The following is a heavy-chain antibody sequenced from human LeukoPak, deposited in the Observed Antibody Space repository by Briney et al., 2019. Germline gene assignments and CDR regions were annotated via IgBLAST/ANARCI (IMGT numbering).Heavy chain of an antibody. Sequence: ASVKVSCKASGYTFTGYYMHWVRQAPGQGLEWMGWINPNSGGTNYAQKFQGRVTMTRDTSISTAYMELSRLRSDDTAVYYCARGGIGDYYYYYMDVWGKGITVTVSS. V-gene: IGHV1-2*02. D-gene: IGHD2-15*01. CDR3: ARGGIGDYYYYYMDV. CDR1: GYTFTGYY. J-gene: IGHJ6*03. CDR2: INPNSGGT.